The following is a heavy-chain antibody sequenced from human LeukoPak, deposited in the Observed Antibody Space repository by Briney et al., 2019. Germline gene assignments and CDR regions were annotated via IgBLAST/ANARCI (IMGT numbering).Heavy chain of an antibody. J-gene: IGHJ5*02. CDR3: ARGSSIVTSTIDWFDP. CDR1: GYTFTGYY. D-gene: IGHD1-26*01. Sequence: ASVKISCKVSGYTFTGYYMHWVRQAPGQGLEWMGWINPNSGGTHYAQKFQGRVTMTRDTSINTAYMELSRLRSDDTAIYYCARGSSIVTSTIDWFDPWGQGALVAVSS. V-gene: IGHV1-2*02. CDR2: INPNSGGT.